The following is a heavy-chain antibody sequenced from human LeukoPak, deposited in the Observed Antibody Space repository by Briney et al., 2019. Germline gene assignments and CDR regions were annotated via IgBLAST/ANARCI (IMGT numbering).Heavy chain of an antibody. Sequence: PGGSLRLSCAASGFTVSTDHMSWVRQAPGKGLEWVAVSYSGGSRSYAESVKGRFTIPRDNSQNTLYLQMNSLRAEDTAVYYCARVWELSFDYWGQGTLVTVSS. CDR2: SYSGGSR. D-gene: IGHD1-26*01. V-gene: IGHV3-53*01. CDR3: ARVWELSFDY. J-gene: IGHJ4*02. CDR1: GFTVSTDH.